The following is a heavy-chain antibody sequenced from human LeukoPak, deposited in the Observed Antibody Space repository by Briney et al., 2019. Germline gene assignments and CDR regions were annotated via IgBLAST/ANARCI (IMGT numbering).Heavy chain of an antibody. J-gene: IGHJ4*02. V-gene: IGHV3-23*01. CDR3: AKDGSSRCDDGNLCC. Sequence: SMRLSWVTARLTFGKNAMSWVSQAPGKLLEWVSEITKSGRDTCYADSVKGRFTISTDNSKNTVNLQMNSLRADDTAIYYCAKDGSSRCDDGNLCCWGQGTLVTVSS. CDR2: ITKSGRDT. CDR1: RLTFGKNA. D-gene: IGHD6-13*01.